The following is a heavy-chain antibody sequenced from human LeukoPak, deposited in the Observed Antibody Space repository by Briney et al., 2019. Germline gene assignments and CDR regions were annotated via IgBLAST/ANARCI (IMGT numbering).Heavy chain of an antibody. CDR1: GFTFSSYA. D-gene: IGHD3-10*01. J-gene: IGHJ4*02. V-gene: IGHV3-23*01. CDR2: ISGSGGST. CDR3: AKSMVRGVISPYYFDY. Sequence: PGGSLRLSCVASGFTFSSYAMSWVRQAPGKGLEWVSAISGSGGSTYYADSVKGRFTISRDNSKNTLYLQMNSLRAEDTAVYYCAKSMVRGVISPYYFDYWGQGTLVTVSS.